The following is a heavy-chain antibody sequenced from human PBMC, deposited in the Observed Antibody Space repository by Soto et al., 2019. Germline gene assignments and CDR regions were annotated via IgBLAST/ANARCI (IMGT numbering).Heavy chain of an antibody. D-gene: IGHD4-4*01. Sequence: PGGSLRLSCTASGFTFNTYWMTWVRQAPGNGLEWVANINQDESAEYYVDSVKGRFTISRDNAKNSLFLQMTSLRAGDTAVYYCARYDYTNYGWECRGQGTLVTVSS. CDR3: ARYDYTNYGWEC. V-gene: IGHV3-7*04. CDR2: INQDESAE. J-gene: IGHJ4*02. CDR1: GFTFNTYW.